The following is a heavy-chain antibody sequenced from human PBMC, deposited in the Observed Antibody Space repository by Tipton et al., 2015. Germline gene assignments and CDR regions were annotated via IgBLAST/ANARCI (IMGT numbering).Heavy chain of an antibody. D-gene: IGHD6-19*01. V-gene: IGHV4-61*01. CDR3: VRDPGVGSGWSQQGDF. Sequence: TLSLTCNVSGASVKSDPYFWTWVRQPPGKGLEWIGYVFNTGSTNYNPSLKSRVTISLGASKNHFSLRLTSVTAADTAVYYCVRDPGVGSGWSQQGDFWGQGTLVTVSS. J-gene: IGHJ4*02. CDR2: VFNTGST. CDR1: GASVKSDPYF.